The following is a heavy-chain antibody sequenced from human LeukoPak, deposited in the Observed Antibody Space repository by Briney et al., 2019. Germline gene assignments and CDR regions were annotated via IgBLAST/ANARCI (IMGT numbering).Heavy chain of an antibody. Sequence: SETLSLTCTVSGGSISSGDYYWRWIRQPPGKGLEWIGYIYYSGSTYYNPSLKSRVTISVDTSKNQFSLKLSSVAAADTAVYYCARRLGIAAAGTGFDYWGQGTLVTVSS. CDR2: IYYSGST. D-gene: IGHD6-13*01. CDR1: GGSISSGDYY. J-gene: IGHJ4*02. CDR3: ARRLGIAAAGTGFDY. V-gene: IGHV4-30-4*01.